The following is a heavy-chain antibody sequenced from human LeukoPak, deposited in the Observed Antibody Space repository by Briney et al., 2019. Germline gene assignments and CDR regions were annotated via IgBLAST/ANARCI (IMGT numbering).Heavy chain of an antibody. CDR3: ARDRMQWLGNKRTLEYFQH. Sequence: QAGGSLRLSCAASGFTFSDYYMSWIRQAPGKGLEWVSYISSSGSTIYYADSVKGRFTISRDNAKNSLYLQMNSLRAEDTAVYYCARDRMQWLGNKRTLEYFQHWGQGTLVTVSS. V-gene: IGHV3-11*04. D-gene: IGHD6-19*01. J-gene: IGHJ1*01. CDR1: GFTFSDYY. CDR2: ISSSGSTI.